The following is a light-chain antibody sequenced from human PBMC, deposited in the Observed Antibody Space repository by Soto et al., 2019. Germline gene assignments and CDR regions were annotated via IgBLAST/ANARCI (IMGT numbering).Light chain of an antibody. CDR2: DAS. J-gene: IGKJ1*01. CDR1: QSVSSY. CDR3: QQRSNWPPTWT. V-gene: IGKV3-11*01. Sequence: EIVLTQSPATLSLSPGERATLSCRASQSVSSYLAWYQQKPGQAPRLLIYDASKRATGIPARFSGSGSGTDFTLTISSLEDEDFAVYYCQQRSNWPPTWTFGQGTKVEIK.